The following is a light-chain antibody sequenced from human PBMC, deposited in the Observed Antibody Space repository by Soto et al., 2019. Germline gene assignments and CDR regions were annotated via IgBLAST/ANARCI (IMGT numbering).Light chain of an antibody. V-gene: IGKV1-5*01. CDR2: DAS. CDR3: QQYNSYRRT. CDR1: QSISSW. J-gene: IGKJ1*01. Sequence: DIQMIQSPSTLSASVGDRVTITCRASQSISSWLAWYQQKPGKAPKLLIYDASSLESGVPSRFSGSGSGTEFTLTISSLQPDDFATYYCQQYNSYRRTFGQGTKVEIK.